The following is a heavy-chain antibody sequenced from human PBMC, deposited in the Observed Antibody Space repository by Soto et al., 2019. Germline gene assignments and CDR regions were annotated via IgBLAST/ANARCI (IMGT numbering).Heavy chain of an antibody. CDR3: ARDSLSRVPLRY. V-gene: IGHV3-30-3*01. CDR2: ISYDGSNK. Sequence: GGAQRLPYAAPCFNCRSFVIPRVRQAPGKGLEWVAVISYDGSNKYYADSVKGRFTISRDNSKNTLYLQMNSLRAEDTAVYYCARDSLSRVPLRYWGQGTLVTVSS. CDR1: CFNCRSFV. D-gene: IGHD4-17*01. J-gene: IGHJ4*02.